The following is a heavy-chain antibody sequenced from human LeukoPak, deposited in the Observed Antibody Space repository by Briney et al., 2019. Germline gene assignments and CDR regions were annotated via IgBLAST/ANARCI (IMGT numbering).Heavy chain of an antibody. Sequence: SETLSLTCAVYGRSFSGYYWSWICQPPGKGLEWIGEINHSGSTNYNPSLKSRVTISVDTSKNQFSLKLSSVTAADTAVYYCARETSKGYFDYWGQGTLVTVSS. V-gene: IGHV4-34*01. J-gene: IGHJ4*02. CDR2: INHSGST. CDR1: GRSFSGYY. CDR3: ARETSKGYFDY. D-gene: IGHD2-2*01.